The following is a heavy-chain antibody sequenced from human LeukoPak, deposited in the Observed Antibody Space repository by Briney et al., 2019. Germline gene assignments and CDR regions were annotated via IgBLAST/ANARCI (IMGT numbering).Heavy chain of an antibody. D-gene: IGHD2-15*01. CDR3: AKGGSRGSFDY. CDR2: ISESGGST. Sequence: GGSLRLSCAASGFTFSSYVMRWVRQAPGKGLEWVSSISESGGSTYYADSAKGRFTISRANSKNTLYLQMNSLRAEDTALYYCAKGGSRGSFDYWGQGTLVTVSS. V-gene: IGHV3-23*01. CDR1: GFTFSSYV. J-gene: IGHJ4*02.